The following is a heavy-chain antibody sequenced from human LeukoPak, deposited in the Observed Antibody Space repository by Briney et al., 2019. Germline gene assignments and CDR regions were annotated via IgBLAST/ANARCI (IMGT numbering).Heavy chain of an antibody. CDR3: ARGPLGYCSSTSCYRYYYYMDV. CDR1: GGSFSGYY. J-gene: IGHJ6*03. D-gene: IGHD2-2*02. Sequence: SETLSLTCAVYGGSFSGYYWSWIRQPPGKGPEWIGEINHSGSTNYNPSLKSRVTISVDTSKNQFSLKLSSVTAADTAVYYCARGPLGYCSSTSCYRYYYYMDVWGKGTTVTVSS. CDR2: INHSGST. V-gene: IGHV4-34*01.